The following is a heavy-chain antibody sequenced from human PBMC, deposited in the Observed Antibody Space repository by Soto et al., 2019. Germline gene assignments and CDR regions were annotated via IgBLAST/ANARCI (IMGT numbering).Heavy chain of an antibody. D-gene: IGHD2-8*01. J-gene: IGHJ5*02. CDR2: ISGSGGST. CDR3: AKDPGCTNGVCYTDNWFDP. V-gene: IGHV3-23*01. Sequence: PGGSLRLSCAASGFTFSSYAMSWVRQAPGKGLEWVSAISGSGGSTYYADSVKGRFTISRDNSKNTLYLQMNSLRAEDTAVYYCAKDPGCTNGVCYTDNWFDPWGQGTLVTVSS. CDR1: GFTFSSYA.